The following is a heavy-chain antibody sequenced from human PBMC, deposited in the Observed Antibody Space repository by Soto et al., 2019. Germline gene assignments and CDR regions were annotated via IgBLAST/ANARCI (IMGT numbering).Heavy chain of an antibody. CDR3: ARDDYGGNSGAFDI. D-gene: IGHD4-17*01. Sequence: QVQLQGSDPGLVKPSQTLSLTCTVSGGSISTGGSYWSWIRQHPGKGLEWIGHIYYSGTTSYNPSLKSRVVISINTSNNQFSLKLSSVTAADTAVYYCARDDYGGNSGAFDIWGQGTMVTVSS. J-gene: IGHJ3*02. CDR2: IYYSGTT. V-gene: IGHV4-31*03. CDR1: GGSISTGGSY.